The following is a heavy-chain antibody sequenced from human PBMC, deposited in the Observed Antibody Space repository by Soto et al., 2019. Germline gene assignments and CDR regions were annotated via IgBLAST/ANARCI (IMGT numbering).Heavy chain of an antibody. J-gene: IGHJ5*01. CDR2: IYWDDDK. CDR1: GFSLATSEVG. CDR3: AHRSASRGSWNSGWFDS. V-gene: IGHV2-5*02. D-gene: IGHD2-15*01. Sequence: QVTLKESGPTLLKPTQTLTLTCTFAGFSLATSEVGVGWIRQPPGQALEWLAFIYWDDDKRYSPSLKSRLTIIKDTSSNQVVLIMTNVDPVDSGTYYCAHRSASRGSWNSGWFDSWGQGILVSVSS.